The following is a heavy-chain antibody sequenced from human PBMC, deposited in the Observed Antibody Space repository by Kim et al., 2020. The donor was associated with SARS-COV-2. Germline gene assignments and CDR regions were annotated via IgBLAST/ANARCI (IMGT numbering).Heavy chain of an antibody. Sequence: GGSLRLSCAASGFTFSSYEMNWVRQAPGNCLEWVSYISSSGSTIYYADSVKGRFTISRDNAKNSLYLQMNSLRAEDTAVYYCARDQYYDSSGLYYWGQGTLVTVSS. CDR2: ISSSGSTI. V-gene: IGHV3-48*03. J-gene: IGHJ4*02. D-gene: IGHD3-22*01. CDR3: ARDQYYDSSGLYY. CDR1: GFTFSSYE.